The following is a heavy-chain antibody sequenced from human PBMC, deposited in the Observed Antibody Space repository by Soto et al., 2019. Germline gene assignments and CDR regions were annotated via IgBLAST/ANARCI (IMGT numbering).Heavy chain of an antibody. Sequence: EVQLVESGGGLVQPGGSLRLSCAASGFTFSSYWMHWVRQAPGKGLVWVSRINSAGSSTSYADSVKGRFTISRDNAKNTLYLQMNSLRAEDTAVYYCVTTSLVVAAATREDYWGQGTLVTVSS. CDR1: GFTFSSYW. V-gene: IGHV3-74*01. D-gene: IGHD2-15*01. J-gene: IGHJ4*02. CDR2: INSAGSST. CDR3: VTTSLVVAAATREDY.